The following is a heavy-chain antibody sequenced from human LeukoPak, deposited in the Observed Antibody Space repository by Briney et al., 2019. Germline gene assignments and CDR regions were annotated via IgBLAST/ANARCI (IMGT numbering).Heavy chain of an antibody. D-gene: IGHD2-15*01. J-gene: IGHJ3*02. Sequence: QPGRSLRLSCAASGFTFSSYAMHWVRQAPGKGLEWVAVISYDGSNKYYADSVKGRFTISRDNSKSTLYLQMNSLRAEDTAVYYCARDHRWYCSGGSCYSSAFDIWGQGTMVTVSS. CDR3: ARDHRWYCSGGSCYSSAFDI. CDR2: ISYDGSNK. V-gene: IGHV3-30-3*01. CDR1: GFTFSSYA.